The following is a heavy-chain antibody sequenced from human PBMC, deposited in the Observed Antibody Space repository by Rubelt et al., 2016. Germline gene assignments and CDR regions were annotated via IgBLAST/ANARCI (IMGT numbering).Heavy chain of an antibody. D-gene: IGHD6-19*01. J-gene: IGHJ4*02. CDR1: AYSISSGYY. CDR2: ISHSGNT. CDR3: ARGMGDSSSWYRDH. V-gene: IGHV4-38-2*02. Sequence: QVQLQESGPGLGKPSETLSLTCTVSAYSISSGYYWGWIRQPPGKALEWLGSISHSGNTYYNPSLRSRVTISLDTSKNQFSLRMSSVTTAGAAVYYCARGMGDSSSWYRDHWGQGTLVTVSA.